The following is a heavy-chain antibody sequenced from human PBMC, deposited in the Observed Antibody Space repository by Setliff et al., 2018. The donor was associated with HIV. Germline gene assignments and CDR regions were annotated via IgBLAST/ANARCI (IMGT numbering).Heavy chain of an antibody. CDR2: FIPVSRTA. D-gene: IGHD3-22*01. J-gene: IGHJ1*01. CDR1: GGTFSSYA. CDR3: ARFMAADYYDTSGYFHH. Sequence: SVKVSCKASGGTFSSYAISWVRQAPGQGLEWMGGFIPVSRTANYAQKFQGRVTITADESTSTAYMELSSLKSDDTAVYYCARFMAADYYDTSGYFHHWGQGTLVTVSS. V-gene: IGHV1-69*13.